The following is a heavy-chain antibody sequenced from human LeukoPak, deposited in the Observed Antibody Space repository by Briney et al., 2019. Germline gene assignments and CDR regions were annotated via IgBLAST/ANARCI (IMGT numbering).Heavy chain of an antibody. CDR3: ARAVKWDY. D-gene: IGHD1-26*01. Sequence: GGSLRLSCAASGFTYSDYYISWIRLAPGKGPEWVSCISYDGGTIHYADSVKGRFTISRDNAKNSVYLQMDSLRAEDTGVYYCARAVKWDYWGQGTLVTVSS. CDR2: ISYDGGTI. J-gene: IGHJ4*02. V-gene: IGHV3-11*04. CDR1: GFTYSDYY.